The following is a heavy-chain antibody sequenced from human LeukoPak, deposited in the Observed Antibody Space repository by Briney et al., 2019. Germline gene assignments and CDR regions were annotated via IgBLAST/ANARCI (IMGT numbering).Heavy chain of an antibody. D-gene: IGHD3-16*01. Sequence: TSETLSLTCTVSGGSISSYYWSWIRQPPGKGLEWIGYIYYSGSTNYNPSLKSRVTISVDTSKNQFCLKLSSVTAADTAVYYCARHKALGWFDPWGQGTLVTVSS. CDR2: IYYSGST. CDR1: GGSISSYY. CDR3: ARHKALGWFDP. V-gene: IGHV4-59*08. J-gene: IGHJ5*02.